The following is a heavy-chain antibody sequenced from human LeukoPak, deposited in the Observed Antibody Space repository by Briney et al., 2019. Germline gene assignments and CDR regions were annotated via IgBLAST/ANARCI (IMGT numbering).Heavy chain of an antibody. CDR1: GFTFSSYW. CDR2: INTDGSST. Sequence: GGSLRLSCAASGFTFSSYWMHWVRQDPGKGLVWVSRINTDGSSTSYADSVKGRFTVTRDNAKNTLYLQMNSLRAEDTAVYYCAKDRSVGRGVTLSYYFDYWGQGTLVTVSS. V-gene: IGHV3-74*01. J-gene: IGHJ4*02. D-gene: IGHD3-10*01. CDR3: AKDRSVGRGVTLSYYFDY.